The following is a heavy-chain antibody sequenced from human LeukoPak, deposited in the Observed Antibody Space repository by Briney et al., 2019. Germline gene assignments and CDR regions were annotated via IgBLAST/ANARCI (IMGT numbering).Heavy chain of an antibody. J-gene: IGHJ4*02. D-gene: IGHD3-22*01. CDR1: GGSFSGYH. CDR3: ARGLRKLLRLFDY. Sequence: SETLSLTCAVYGGSFSGYHWSWIRQPPGKGLEWIGEINHSGSTNYNPSLKCRVTISVDTSKNQFSLKLSSVTAADTAVYYCARGLRKLLRLFDYWGQGTLVTVSS. V-gene: IGHV4-34*01. CDR2: INHSGST.